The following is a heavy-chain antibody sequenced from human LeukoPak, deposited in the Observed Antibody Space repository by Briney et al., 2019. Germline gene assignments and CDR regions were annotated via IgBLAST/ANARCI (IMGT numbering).Heavy chain of an antibody. CDR2: IYPRDSDT. V-gene: IGHV5-51*01. Sequence: GESLKISCEASGYTFTHQWIGWVRQMPGTGLEWVGIIYPRDSDTIYSPSFQGHVTISADTSTNTAYLEWRSLEASDTAMYYCARHSDVVGAIWGQGTQVTVSS. J-gene: IGHJ4*02. CDR1: GYTFTHQW. CDR3: ARHSDVVGAI. D-gene: IGHD3-16*01.